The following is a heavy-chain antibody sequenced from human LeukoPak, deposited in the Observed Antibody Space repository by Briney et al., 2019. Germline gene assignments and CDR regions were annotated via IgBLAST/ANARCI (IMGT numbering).Heavy chain of an antibody. V-gene: IGHV3-33*01. Sequence: GGSLRLSCAASGFTFSSYGMHWVRQAPGKGLEWVAVIWYDGSNKYYADPVKGRFTISRDNSKNTLYLQMNSLRAEDTAVYYCARELSQIVWGGLDYGGQGTLVSVSS. D-gene: IGHD2-21*01. J-gene: IGHJ4*02. CDR2: IWYDGSNK. CDR3: ARELSQIVWGGLDY. CDR1: GFTFSSYG.